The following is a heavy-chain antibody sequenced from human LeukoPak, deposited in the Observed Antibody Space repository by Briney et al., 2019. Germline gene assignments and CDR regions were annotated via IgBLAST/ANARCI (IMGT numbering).Heavy chain of an antibody. CDR1: GFTFSSYG. CDR2: ISGSGGST. CDR3: ASRTLWFVELLYPMDV. V-gene: IGHV3-23*01. D-gene: IGHD3-10*01. J-gene: IGHJ6*03. Sequence: GGSLRLSCAASGFTFSSYGMSWVRQAPGKGLGWVSAISGSGGSTYYADSVKGRFTISRDNSKNTLYLQMNSLRAEDTAVYYCASRTLWFVELLYPMDVWGKGTTVTISS.